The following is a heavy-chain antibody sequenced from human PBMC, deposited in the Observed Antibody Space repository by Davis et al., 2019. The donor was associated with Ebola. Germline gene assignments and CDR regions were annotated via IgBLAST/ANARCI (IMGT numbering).Heavy chain of an antibody. Sequence: GESLKISCAASGFTFSSYAMSWVRQAPGKGLEWVSLITSSGGSTYYADSVKGRFTISRDNSKSTLYLQMSSLRAEDTAVYYCATAFDRRHYGSWFDPWGQGTPVTVSS. CDR2: ITSSGGST. J-gene: IGHJ5*02. D-gene: IGHD4-17*01. CDR1: GFTFSSYA. CDR3: ATAFDRRHYGSWFDP. V-gene: IGHV3-23*01.